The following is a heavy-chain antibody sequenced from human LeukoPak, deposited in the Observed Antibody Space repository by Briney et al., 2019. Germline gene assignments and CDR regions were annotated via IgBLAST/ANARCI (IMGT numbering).Heavy chain of an antibody. D-gene: IGHD3-22*01. Sequence: PSETLSLTCAVYGGSFSGYYWSWLRQPPGKGLEWIGEINHSGSTNYNPSLKSRVTISVDTSKNQFSLKLSSVTAADTAVYYCARGRYGSRYDSSGYYSKTVDYWGQGTLVTVSS. J-gene: IGHJ4*02. CDR1: GGSFSGYY. CDR3: ARGRYGSRYDSSGYYSKTVDY. CDR2: INHSGST. V-gene: IGHV4-34*01.